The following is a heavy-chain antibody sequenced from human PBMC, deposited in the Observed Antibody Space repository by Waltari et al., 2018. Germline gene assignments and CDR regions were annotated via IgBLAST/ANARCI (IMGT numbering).Heavy chain of an antibody. CDR3: ARDVGRYDAFDI. J-gene: IGHJ3*02. CDR2: IYYSGST. Sequence: QVQPQESGSGLVKPSETLSLTCTVSGGSISSYYWSWSRQPPGKGLEWIGYIYYSGSTNYNPSLTSRVTISVDTSKNQFSLQLSSVTAADTAVYYCARDVGRYDAFDIWGQGTMVTVSS. V-gene: IGHV4-59*01. CDR1: GGSISSYY. D-gene: IGHD3-10*01.